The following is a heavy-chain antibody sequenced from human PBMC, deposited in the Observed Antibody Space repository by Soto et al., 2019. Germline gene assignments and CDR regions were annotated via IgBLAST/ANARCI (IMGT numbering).Heavy chain of an antibody. Sequence: QVQLQQWGAGLLKPSETLSLTCAVYGGSFSGYYWNWIRQPPGKGLEWIGEINHSGSTNYNPSLKRRVPISVDTSQNQFSLKLSSVTAADTAVYYCASGYGRNFDYWGQGTLVTVSS. CDR3: ASGYGRNFDY. CDR2: INHSGST. CDR1: GGSFSGYY. V-gene: IGHV4-34*01. D-gene: IGHD3-10*01. J-gene: IGHJ4*02.